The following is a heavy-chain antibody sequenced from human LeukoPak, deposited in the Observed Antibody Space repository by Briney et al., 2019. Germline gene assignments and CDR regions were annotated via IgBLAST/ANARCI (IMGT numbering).Heavy chain of an antibody. CDR2: INPNSGGT. CDR3: ARAPWDEGY. CDR1: GYSFTAYY. V-gene: IGHV1-2*02. J-gene: IGHJ4*02. Sequence: GASVKVSCKASGYSFTAYYMHWVRQAPGQGLEWMGWINPNSGGTNYAQKFQGRVTMTRDTSISTVYMELSRLKSDDTAVFYCARAPWDEGYWGQGTLVTVSS. D-gene: IGHD1-26*01.